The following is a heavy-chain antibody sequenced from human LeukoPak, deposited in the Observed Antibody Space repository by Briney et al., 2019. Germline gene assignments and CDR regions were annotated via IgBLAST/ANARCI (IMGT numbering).Heavy chain of an antibody. CDR3: SYNMDV. J-gene: IGHJ6*02. V-gene: IGHV3-15*06. CDR1: GFNFTNTW. Sequence: GGSLRLSCAASGFNFTNTWMNWVRQAPGKGLEWVGRIKGKSDGGTTHYAAPVKGRFTISRDDSKNMLFLQMNTLKTEDTAMYYCSYNMDVWGPGTTVTVSS. CDR2: IKGKSDGGTT. D-gene: IGHD1-1*01.